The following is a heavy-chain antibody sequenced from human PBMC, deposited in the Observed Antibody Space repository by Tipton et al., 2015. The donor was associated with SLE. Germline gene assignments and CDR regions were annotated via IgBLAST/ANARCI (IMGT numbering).Heavy chain of an antibody. D-gene: IGHD3-16*01. V-gene: IGHV4-38-2*02. J-gene: IGHJ4*02. CDR1: GYSISSGYY. CDR3: ARDPQGDERAPATW. CDR2: IYHSGST. Sequence: TLSLTCTVSGYSISSGYYWAWIRQPPGKGLEWIASIYHSGSTFYNLSLKSRVTISADTSTNQLSLRLTSVTAADTAVYYCARDPQGDERAPATWWGQGTLVIVSS.